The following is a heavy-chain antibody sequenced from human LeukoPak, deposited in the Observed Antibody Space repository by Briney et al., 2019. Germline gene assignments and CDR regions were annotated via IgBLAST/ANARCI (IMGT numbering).Heavy chain of an antibody. Sequence: GASVKVSCKASGYTFTTSRMHWVRQAPGQGLEWMGLISSSGSSTSYAQRFQGRVTMTMDTSTSTVYMELGSLGSEDTAVYYCAREEVQATNYYYYGMDVWGQGTTVTVSS. J-gene: IGHJ6*02. CDR3: AREEVQATNYYYYGMDV. CDR2: ISSSGSST. CDR1: GYTFTTSR. V-gene: IGHV1-46*01. D-gene: IGHD1-26*01.